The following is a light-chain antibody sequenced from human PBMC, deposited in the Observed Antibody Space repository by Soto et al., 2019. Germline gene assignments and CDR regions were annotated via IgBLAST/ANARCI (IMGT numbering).Light chain of an antibody. CDR3: QQYSNWPWT. CDR2: WAS. J-gene: IGKJ1*01. V-gene: IGKV4-1*01. Sequence: DIVMTQSPDSLAVSLGERATINCKSSQSVLYSSNNKNYLAWYQQKPGQPPKLLIYWASTRESGVPARFRGSGSGTGFTLTISSLQSEDFAIYYCQQYSNWPWTFGQGTKVDIK. CDR1: QSVLYSSNNKNY.